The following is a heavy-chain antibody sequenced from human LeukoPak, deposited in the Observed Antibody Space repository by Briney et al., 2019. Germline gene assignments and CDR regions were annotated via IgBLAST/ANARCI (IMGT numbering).Heavy chain of an antibody. CDR2: VFYNGNT. Sequence: SETLSLTCTVSGGSINTKTHYWACIRQTPGKGLEWIGSVFYNGNTYYNPSLQSRVAISVDTSKNQFSLRLTAVTAADTAVYYCAKHGEDSSGYYADFFDHCGQGTLITVSS. V-gene: IGHV4-39*01. CDR3: AKHGEDSSGYYADFFDH. J-gene: IGHJ4*02. CDR1: GGSINTKTHY. D-gene: IGHD3-22*01.